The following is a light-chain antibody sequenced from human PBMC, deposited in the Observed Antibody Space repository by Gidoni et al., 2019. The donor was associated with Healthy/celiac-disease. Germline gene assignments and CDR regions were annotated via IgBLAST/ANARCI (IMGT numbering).Light chain of an antibody. J-gene: IGLJ2*01. V-gene: IGLV3-19*01. Sequence: SSALTQYPAVSVALGQTVRITCQGDSLRSYYASWYQQKPGQAPVLVIYGKNNRPSGIPDRFSGSSSGNPASLTITGAQAEDEADYYCNSRDSSGDHLVFGGGTKLTVL. CDR2: GKN. CDR3: NSRDSSGDHLV. CDR1: SLRSYY.